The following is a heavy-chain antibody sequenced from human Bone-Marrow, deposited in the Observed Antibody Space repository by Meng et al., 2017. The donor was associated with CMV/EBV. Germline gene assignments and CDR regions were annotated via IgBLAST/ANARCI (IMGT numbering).Heavy chain of an antibody. V-gene: IGHV3-21*01. CDR3: ARIDRDGYDYYFDF. CDR2: ISSGSSYI. Sequence: GESLKISCAASGFTFSSYTMNWVRQAPGKGLEWVSSISSGSSYIFYADSVKGRFTISRDNAKNSLYLQMDSLRAEDTAVYYCARIDRDGYDYYFDFWGQGTLVTVPS. J-gene: IGHJ4*02. D-gene: IGHD5-24*01. CDR1: GFTFSSYT.